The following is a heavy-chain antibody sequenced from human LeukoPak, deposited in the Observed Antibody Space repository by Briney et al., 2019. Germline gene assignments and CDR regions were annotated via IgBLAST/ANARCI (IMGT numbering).Heavy chain of an antibody. D-gene: IGHD3-9*01. CDR2: INHSGST. J-gene: IGHJ4*02. CDR1: GGSFSGYY. Sequence: SETLSLTCAVYGGSFSGYYWSWIRQPPGKGLEWIGEINHSGSTNYNPSLRSRVTISVDTSKNQFSLKLSSVTAADTAVYYCARGPYAIFIYWDQGTLVTVSS. V-gene: IGHV4-34*01. CDR3: ARGPYAIFIY.